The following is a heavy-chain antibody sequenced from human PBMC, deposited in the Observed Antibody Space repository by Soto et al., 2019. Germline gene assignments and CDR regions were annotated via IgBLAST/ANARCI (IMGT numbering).Heavy chain of an antibody. CDR2: ISSSSSYI. Sequence: SGFTFSSYSMNWVRQAPGKGLEWVSSISSSSSYIYYADSVKGRFTISRDNAKNSLYLQMNSLRAEDTAVYYCARDLYSSSARYFDYWGQGTLVTVSS. V-gene: IGHV3-21*01. J-gene: IGHJ4*02. D-gene: IGHD6-6*01. CDR1: GFTFSSYS. CDR3: ARDLYSSSARYFDY.